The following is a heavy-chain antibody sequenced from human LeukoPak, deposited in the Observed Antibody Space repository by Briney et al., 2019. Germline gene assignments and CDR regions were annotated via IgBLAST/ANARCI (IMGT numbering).Heavy chain of an antibody. CDR3: ARQTTVVTGEFDP. D-gene: IGHD4-23*01. Sequence: SETLSLTCTVSGGSIRSSYYYWGWIRQPPGKGLEWIGSIYDSGSTYYNPSLKSRVTISVDTSKNQFSLKLSSVTAADTAVYYCARQTTVVTGEFDPWGQGTLVTVSS. J-gene: IGHJ5*02. CDR2: IYDSGST. CDR1: GGSIRSSYYY. V-gene: IGHV4-39*01.